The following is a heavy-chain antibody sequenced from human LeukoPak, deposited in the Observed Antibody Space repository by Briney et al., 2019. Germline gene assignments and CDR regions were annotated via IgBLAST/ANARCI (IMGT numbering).Heavy chain of an antibody. CDR1: GFTFSDYY. Sequence: GGSLRLSCAASGFTFSDYYMSWIRQAPGKGLEWVSYIGSSGSTIYYADSVMGRVTISRDNAKKSLYLQMNSLRAEDTAVYYCARDRGYSSGWNYFDYWGQGTLVTVSS. D-gene: IGHD6-19*01. V-gene: IGHV3-11*01. J-gene: IGHJ4*02. CDR2: IGSSGSTI. CDR3: ARDRGYSSGWNYFDY.